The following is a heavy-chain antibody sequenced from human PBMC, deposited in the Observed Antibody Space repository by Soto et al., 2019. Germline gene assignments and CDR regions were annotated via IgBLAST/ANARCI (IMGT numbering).Heavy chain of an antibody. J-gene: IGHJ6*02. CDR2: ISSSSSTI. D-gene: IGHD3-3*01. Sequence: GGSLRLSCAASGFTFSSYSMNWVRQAPGKGLEWVSYISSSSSTIYYADSVKGRFTISRDNAKNSLYLQMNSLRDEDTAVYYCARDIYDFWSGHYYGMDVWGQGTTVTVSS. CDR1: GFTFSSYS. V-gene: IGHV3-48*02. CDR3: ARDIYDFWSGHYYGMDV.